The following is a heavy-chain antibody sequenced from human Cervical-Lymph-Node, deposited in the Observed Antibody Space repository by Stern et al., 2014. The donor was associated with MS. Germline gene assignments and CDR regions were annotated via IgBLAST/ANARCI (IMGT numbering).Heavy chain of an antibody. CDR1: GYTFTGYY. D-gene: IGHD6-19*01. CDR2: INPNSGGT. Sequence: QVQLVQSGAEVKKPGASVKVSCKASGYTFTGYYMHWVRQAPGKGLEWMGWINPNSGGTNYAQKFQGWVTMTRDTSISTAYMELSRLRSDDTAVYYCARDNRIAVAGTYYYYGMDVWGQGTTVTVSS. J-gene: IGHJ6*02. CDR3: ARDNRIAVAGTYYYYGMDV. V-gene: IGHV1-2*04.